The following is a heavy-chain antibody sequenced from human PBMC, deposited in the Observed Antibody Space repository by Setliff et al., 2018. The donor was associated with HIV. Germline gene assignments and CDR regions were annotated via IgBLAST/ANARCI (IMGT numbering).Heavy chain of an antibody. D-gene: IGHD3-10*02. Sequence: RQAPGKGLEYVSSISTNGDSTSYADSVKGRFTISRDNSKNTLYLQMSSLRTEDTAVYYCVKSLMFFNWFDSWGQGTLVTVSS. J-gene: IGHJ5*01. V-gene: IGHV3-64D*09. CDR2: ISTNGDST. CDR3: VKSLMFFNWFDS.